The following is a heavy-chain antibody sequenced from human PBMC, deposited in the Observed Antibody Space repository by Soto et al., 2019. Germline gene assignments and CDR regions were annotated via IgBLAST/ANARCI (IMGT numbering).Heavy chain of an antibody. Sequence: QVQLQESGPGLVKPSETLSLTCTVSGGSISSYYWSWIRQPPGKGLEWIGYIYYSGSTNYNPSLKSRVTLSVGTSKNQFSLKLSSVTAADTAVYYCARGGSLYCSGGSCPPVGFDYWGQGTLVTVSS. D-gene: IGHD2-15*01. CDR1: GGSISSYY. J-gene: IGHJ4*02. CDR2: IYYSGST. V-gene: IGHV4-59*01. CDR3: ARGGSLYCSGGSCPPVGFDY.